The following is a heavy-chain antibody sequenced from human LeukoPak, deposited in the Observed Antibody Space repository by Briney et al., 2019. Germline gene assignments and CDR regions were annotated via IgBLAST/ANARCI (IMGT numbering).Heavy chain of an antibody. D-gene: IGHD3-10*01. CDR2: ISSSSSTI. CDR1: GFTFSSYS. CDR3: AKDMRRLVWFGELNP. Sequence: PGGSLRLSCAASGFTFSSYSMNWVRQAPGKGLEWVSYISSSSSTIYYADSVKGRFTISRDNSKNSLYLQMNSLTSEDTALYYCAKDMRRLVWFGELNPWGQGTLVTVSS. V-gene: IGHV3-48*04. J-gene: IGHJ5*02.